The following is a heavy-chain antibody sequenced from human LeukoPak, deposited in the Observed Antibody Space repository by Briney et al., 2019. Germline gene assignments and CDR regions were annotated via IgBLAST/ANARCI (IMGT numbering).Heavy chain of an antibody. CDR1: GIAFENYA. J-gene: IGHJ6*02. Sequence: GGSLRLSCAASGIAFENYAMNWVRQAPGKGLEWVSLIGEDGSTTWYADSVKGRFTISRDNGKNSLYLRMNSPRPEDTALYYCAKGFSILTSKHYFYYHGFDVWGQGTPVTVSS. CDR3: AKGFSILTSKHYFYYHGFDV. D-gene: IGHD3-9*01. CDR2: IGEDGSTT. V-gene: IGHV3-43*02.